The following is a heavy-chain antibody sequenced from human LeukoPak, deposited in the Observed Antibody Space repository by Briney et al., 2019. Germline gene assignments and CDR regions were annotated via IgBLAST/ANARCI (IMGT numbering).Heavy chain of an antibody. V-gene: IGHV4-4*02. CDR3: ARHIPDCSGGSCWLFDY. CDR2: IYHSGST. D-gene: IGHD2-15*01. J-gene: IGHJ4*02. Sequence: PSETLSLTCAVSGGPISSTNWWSWVRPPPGKGLEWIGEIYHSGSTNYNPSLRSRITISVDKSKDQFSLRLSSVTAADTAVYYCARHIPDCSGGSCWLFDYWGQGTLVTVSS. CDR1: GGPISSTNW.